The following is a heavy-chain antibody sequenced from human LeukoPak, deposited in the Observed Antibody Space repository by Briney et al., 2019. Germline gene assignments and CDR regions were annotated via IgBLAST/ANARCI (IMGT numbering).Heavy chain of an antibody. CDR2: IYYSGST. D-gene: IGHD2-15*01. J-gene: IGHJ4*02. Sequence: SETLSLTCTVSGGSISSSSYYWGWIRQPPGKGLEWIGSIYYSGSTYYNPSLKSRVTISVDTSKNQFSLKLSSVTAADTAVYYCARQRVGETSRAPRKIDYRGQGTLVTVSS. CDR3: ARQRVGETSRAPRKIDY. V-gene: IGHV4-39*01. CDR1: GGSISSSSYY.